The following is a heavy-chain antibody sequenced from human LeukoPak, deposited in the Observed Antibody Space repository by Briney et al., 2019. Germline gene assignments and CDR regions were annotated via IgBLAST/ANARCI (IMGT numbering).Heavy chain of an antibody. D-gene: IGHD2-2*01. Sequence: PGGSLRLSCAGSGFTFSDYYMSWVRQAPGKGLEWVSVIYSGGSTYYADSVKGRFTISRDNSKNTLYLQMNSLRAEETAVYYCARDEGSRHAFDIWGQGTMVTVSS. CDR2: IYSGGST. CDR3: ARDEGSRHAFDI. J-gene: IGHJ3*02. CDR1: GFTFSDYY. V-gene: IGHV3-66*01.